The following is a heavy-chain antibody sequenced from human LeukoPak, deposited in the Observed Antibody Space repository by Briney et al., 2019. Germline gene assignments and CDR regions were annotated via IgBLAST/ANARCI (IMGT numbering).Heavy chain of an antibody. J-gene: IGHJ4*02. CDR2: IYTNADT. D-gene: IGHD6-13*01. Sequence: KPSETLSLTCTVSGGSISSYYWSWIRPPAGQGLEWIGRIYTNADTKYNPSLKSRITMAVDTSKNQLALKVMSVTAAATAVYYCARAAAAAGGQYFDYWGQGTVVTVAS. CDR1: GGSISSYY. CDR3: ARAAAAAGGQYFDY. V-gene: IGHV4-4*07.